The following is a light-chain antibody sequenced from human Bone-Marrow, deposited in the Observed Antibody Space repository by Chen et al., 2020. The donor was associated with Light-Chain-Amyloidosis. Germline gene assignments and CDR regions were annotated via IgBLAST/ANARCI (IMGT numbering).Light chain of an antibody. CDR2: GSS. J-gene: IGKJ4*01. CDR1: QTISSNY. V-gene: IGKV3-20*01. CDR3: QQYGTSPLT. Sequence: EIALTQSPGTLSLSPGEGANLSFRASQTISSNYLTWYQQKFGQAPRLLIYGSSRRSTGIPDRFTGCGSVTDFTLSINILEPEDFAMYYCQQYGTSPLTFGGVTKVEIK.